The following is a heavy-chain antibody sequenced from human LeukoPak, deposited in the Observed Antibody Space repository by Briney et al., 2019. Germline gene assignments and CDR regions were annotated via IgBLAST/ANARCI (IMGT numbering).Heavy chain of an antibody. CDR3: ARESESSGWYDY. Sequence: GGSLRLSCAGPGFMFHDYAIHWVRQAPGKGLEWFSLISGDGGSTFYADSVKGRFTISRDNSKNSLYLQMNSLRSDDTALYYCARESESSGWYDYWGQGTLVTVSS. CDR2: ISGDGGST. CDR1: GFMFHDYA. D-gene: IGHD6-19*01. J-gene: IGHJ4*02. V-gene: IGHV3-43*02.